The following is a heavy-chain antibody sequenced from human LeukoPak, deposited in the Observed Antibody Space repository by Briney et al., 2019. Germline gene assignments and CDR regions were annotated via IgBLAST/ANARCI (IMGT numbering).Heavy chain of an antibody. CDR1: GGSISSNSYY. D-gene: IGHD2-15*01. Sequence: SETLSLTCIVSGGSISSNSYYWGWIRQPPGKGLEWIGSIYYSGSTYYNPSLKSRVTISVDTSKNQFSLKLRSVTAADTAVYYCARVYCSGGSCYHSRGWFDPWGQGTLVTVSS. CDR2: IYYSGST. V-gene: IGHV4-39*07. J-gene: IGHJ5*02. CDR3: ARVYCSGGSCYHSRGWFDP.